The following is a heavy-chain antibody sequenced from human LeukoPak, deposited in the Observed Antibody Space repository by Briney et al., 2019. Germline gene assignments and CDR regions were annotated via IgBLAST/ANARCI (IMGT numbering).Heavy chain of an antibody. D-gene: IGHD6-13*01. V-gene: IGHV6-1*01. CDR2: TYYRSRWYN. Sequence: SQTLSLTCAISGDSVSSNSAAWNWYRQSPSRGLEWLGRTYYRSRWYNDYAVSVQSRLTVNPDTSKNQFSLQLNSVTPKDMAVYYCARHTAATGAADSWGQGTLVTVSS. CDR1: GDSVSSNSAA. J-gene: IGHJ4*02. CDR3: ARHTAATGAADS.